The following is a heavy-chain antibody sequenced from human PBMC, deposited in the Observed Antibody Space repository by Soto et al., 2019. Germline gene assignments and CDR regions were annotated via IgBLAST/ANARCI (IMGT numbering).Heavy chain of an antibody. CDR1: GFSLSTSGMC. V-gene: IGHV2-70*12. CDR2: IDWDDDK. CDR3: AHSSSGYYAVPYNWFDP. J-gene: IGHJ5*02. Sequence: SGPTLMNPTQTLTLTCTFSGFSLSTSGMCVSWIRQPPGKALEWLALIDWDDDKYYSTSLKTRLTISKDTSKNQVVLTMTNMDPVDTATYYCAHSSSGYYAVPYNWFDPWGQGTLVTVSS. D-gene: IGHD3-22*01.